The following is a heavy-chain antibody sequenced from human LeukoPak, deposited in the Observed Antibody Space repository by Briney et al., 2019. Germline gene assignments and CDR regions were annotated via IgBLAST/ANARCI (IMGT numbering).Heavy chain of an antibody. CDR2: INPNSGGT. CDR3: ARAPVGATNAFDI. CDR1: GYTFAGYY. Sequence: GASVKVSCKASGYTFAGYYMHWVRQAPGQGLEWMGWINPNSGGTNYAQKFQGRVTMTRDTSISTAYMELSRLRSDDTAVYYCARAPVGATNAFDIWGQGTMVTVSS. J-gene: IGHJ3*02. D-gene: IGHD1-26*01. V-gene: IGHV1-2*02.